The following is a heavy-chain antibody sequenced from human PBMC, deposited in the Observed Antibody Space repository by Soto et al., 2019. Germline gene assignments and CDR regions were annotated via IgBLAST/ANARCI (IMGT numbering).Heavy chain of an antibody. CDR1: GFTFSSYG. CDR3: AKDSSASGVGDLDY. J-gene: IGHJ4*02. Sequence: RLSCAASGFTFSSYGMYWVRQAPGKGLEWVAVISYDGSNKYYADSVKGRFTISRDNSKNTLYLQMNSLRAEDTVVYYCAKDSSASGVGDLDYWGQGTMVTVYS. V-gene: IGHV3-30*18. CDR2: ISYDGSNK. D-gene: IGHD6-6*01.